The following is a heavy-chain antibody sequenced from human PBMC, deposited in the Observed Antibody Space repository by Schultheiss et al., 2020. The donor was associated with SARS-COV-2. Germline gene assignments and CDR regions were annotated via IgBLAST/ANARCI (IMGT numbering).Heavy chain of an antibody. Sequence: GESLKISCVVSGFTFSTYGMHWVRQAPGKGLEWVAVISYDGSNKYYADSVKGRFTISRDNSKNTLYLQMNSLRAEDTAVYYCARDGPVLRFLEWLSPPSYYYYYGMDVWGQGITVTVSS. CDR2: ISYDGSNK. J-gene: IGHJ6*02. CDR3: ARDGPVLRFLEWLSPPSYYYYYGMDV. CDR1: GFTFSTYG. D-gene: IGHD3-3*01. V-gene: IGHV3-30*19.